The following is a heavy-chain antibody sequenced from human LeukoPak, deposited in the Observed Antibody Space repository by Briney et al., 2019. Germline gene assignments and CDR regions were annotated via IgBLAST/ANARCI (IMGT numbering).Heavy chain of an antibody. V-gene: IGHV1-69*13. D-gene: IGHD6-19*01. Sequence: SVKVSCKASGGTFSSYAISWVRQAPGQGLEWMGGIIPLFGTANYAQKFQGRVTITADESTSTAYMELSSLRSEDTAVYYCARASSGWYRILDYWGQGTLVTVSS. CDR1: GGTFSSYA. CDR2: IIPLFGTA. CDR3: ARASSGWYRILDY. J-gene: IGHJ4*02.